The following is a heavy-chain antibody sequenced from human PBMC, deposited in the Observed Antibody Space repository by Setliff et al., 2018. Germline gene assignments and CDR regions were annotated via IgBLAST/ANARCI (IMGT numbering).Heavy chain of an antibody. V-gene: IGHV3-66*02. Sequence: PGGSLRLSCAASGFTVSSNYMSWVRQAPGKGLDWVSIIYTSGNTYYTDSVKGRFTITRDTSKNTLYLQMNNLRVEDTAVYYCARTYYEYYFDYWGQGTLVTVSS. J-gene: IGHJ4*02. CDR3: ARTYYEYYFDY. CDR2: IYTSGNT. D-gene: IGHD3-16*01. CDR1: GFTVSSNY.